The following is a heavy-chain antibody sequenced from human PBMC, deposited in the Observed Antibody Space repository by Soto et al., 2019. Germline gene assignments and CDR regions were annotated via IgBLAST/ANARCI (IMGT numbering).Heavy chain of an antibody. V-gene: IGHV3-48*02. CDR2: TSSTSHPK. CDR1: GFNFSKSG. Sequence: GGSLRLSCEASGFNFSKSGMYWVRQAPGKGLEWISYTSSTSHPKYYADAVKGRFTISRDNAKNSLYLQMDSLRDDDTALYYCARDRTAMDVFDSWGQGTQVTVSS. J-gene: IGHJ4*01. CDR3: ARDRTAMDVFDS. D-gene: IGHD5-18*01.